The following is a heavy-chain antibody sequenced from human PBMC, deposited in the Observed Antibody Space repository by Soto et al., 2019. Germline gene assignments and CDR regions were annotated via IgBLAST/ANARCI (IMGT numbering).Heavy chain of an antibody. CDR2: IYPGESDT. Sequence: GETLKTSCQGSEYSFTIYWIAWVRQMPGKGLEWMGIIYPGESDTRYSPSFQGQVTISAKEPIITPYFQWSTLKASDTAMYYCARQTYYRTNHTSGMEVRGQGTTVTVSS. D-gene: IGHD3-10*01. J-gene: IGHJ6*01. CDR3: ARQTYYRTNHTSGMEV. CDR1: EYSFTIYW. V-gene: IGHV5-51*01.